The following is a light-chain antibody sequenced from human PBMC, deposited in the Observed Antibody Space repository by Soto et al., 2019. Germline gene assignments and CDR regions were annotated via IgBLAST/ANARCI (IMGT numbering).Light chain of an antibody. J-gene: IGLJ2*01. Sequence: NFMLTQPHSVSESPGKTVIISCTRSSGSIASSYVQWYQQRPGSAPSTVIFEDNQRPSGVPDRFSGSIDGSSNSASLTISGLKTEDEADYYCQSYDNNNPVVFGGGTKLTVL. CDR2: EDN. V-gene: IGLV6-57*04. CDR3: QSYDNNNPVV. CDR1: SGSIASSY.